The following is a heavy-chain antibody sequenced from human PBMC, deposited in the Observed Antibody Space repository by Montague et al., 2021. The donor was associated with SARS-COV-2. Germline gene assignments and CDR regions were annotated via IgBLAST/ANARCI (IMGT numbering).Heavy chain of an antibody. J-gene: IGHJ5*01. CDR2: IYWDDDK. D-gene: IGHD3-9*01. Sequence: PALVKPTQTLTLTCTFSGFSLSTIGVGVGWIRQPPGKALEWLALIYWDDDKRYSPFLRSRLTITKDTSKNQVVLTMTNMDTVDTAAYSCAHYSGVDWLPRSGFDSWGQGTLVTVSS. CDR1: GFSLSTIGVG. V-gene: IGHV2-5*02. CDR3: AHYSGVDWLPRSGFDS.